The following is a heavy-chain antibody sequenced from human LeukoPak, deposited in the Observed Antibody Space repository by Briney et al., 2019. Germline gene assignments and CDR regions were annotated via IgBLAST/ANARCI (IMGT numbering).Heavy chain of an antibody. J-gene: IGHJ6*03. V-gene: IGHV1-69*13. CDR1: GGTFSSYA. D-gene: IGHD3-9*01. Sequence: GASVKVSCKASGGTFSSYAISWVRQAPGQGLEWMGGIIPIFGTANYAQKFQGRVTITADESTSTAYTELSSLRSEDTAVYYCATHYDILTANYYYYYMDVWGKGTTVTISS. CDR2: IIPIFGTA. CDR3: ATHYDILTANYYYYYMDV.